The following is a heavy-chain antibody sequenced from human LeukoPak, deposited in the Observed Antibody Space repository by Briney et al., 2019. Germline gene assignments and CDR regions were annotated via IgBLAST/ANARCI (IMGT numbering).Heavy chain of an antibody. CDR3: ARDRVGDSSGYYYITNYYYYGMDV. V-gene: IGHV1-2*02. Sequence: ASVKVSCKASGYTFTGYYMHWVRQAPGQGLEWMGWINPNSGGTNYAQKLQGRVTMTTDTSTSTAYMELRSLRSDDTAVYYCARDRVGDSSGYYYITNYYYYGMDVWGQGTTVTVSS. J-gene: IGHJ6*02. CDR1: GYTFTGYY. CDR2: INPNSGGT. D-gene: IGHD3-22*01.